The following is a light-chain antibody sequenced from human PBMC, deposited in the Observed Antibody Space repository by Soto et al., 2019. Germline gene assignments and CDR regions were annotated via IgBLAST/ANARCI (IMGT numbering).Light chain of an antibody. Sequence: DIQMTQSPPSLSAAVGDRVTITCRASHSIIRSLKWYQHKPGKAPKILISSASTLQTGVQSRFSGSGSGTDFTLTSSSLQPEDFATYYCKHSHNTPLYTFGQGTPLEIK. J-gene: IGKJ2*01. CDR3: KHSHNTPLYT. V-gene: IGKV1-39*01. CDR2: SAS. CDR1: HSIIRS.